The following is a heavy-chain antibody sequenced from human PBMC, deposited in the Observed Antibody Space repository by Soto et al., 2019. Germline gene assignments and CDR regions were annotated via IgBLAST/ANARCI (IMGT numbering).Heavy chain of an antibody. CDR2: ISGSGGST. CDR1: GFTFSSYA. D-gene: IGHD1-7*01. V-gene: IGHV3-23*01. CDR3: ANYNWNYGAFDI. J-gene: IGHJ3*02. Sequence: PGGSLRLSCAASGFTFSSYAMSWVRQAPGKGLEWVSAISGSGGSTYYADSVKGRFTISRDNSKNTLYLQMNSLRAEDTAVYYCANYNWNYGAFDIWGQGTMVTVSS.